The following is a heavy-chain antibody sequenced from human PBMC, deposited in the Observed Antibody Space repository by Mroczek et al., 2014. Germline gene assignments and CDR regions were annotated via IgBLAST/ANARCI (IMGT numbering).Heavy chain of an antibody. J-gene: IGHJ4*02. CDR2: INHSGST. CDR1: GGSFSGYY. D-gene: IGHD3-22*01. Sequence: QVQLQQWGAGLLKPSETLSLTCAVYGGSFSGYYWSWIRQPPGKGLEWIGEINHSGSTNYNPSLKSRVTISVDTSKNQFSLKLSSVTAADTAVYYCARGPRRGVVVKVISAPVFDYVGPGNPGHRLL. V-gene: IGHV4-34*01. CDR3: ARGPRRGVVVKVISAPVFDY.